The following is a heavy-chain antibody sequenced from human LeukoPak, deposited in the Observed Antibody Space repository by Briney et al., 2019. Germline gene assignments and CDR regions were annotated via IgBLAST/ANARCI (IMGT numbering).Heavy chain of an antibody. CDR3: ATAERLGYCSSTSCYLAP. J-gene: IGHJ5*02. CDR2: FDPEDGET. V-gene: IGHV1-24*01. D-gene: IGHD2-2*01. CDR1: GYTFTSYY. Sequence: ASVKVSCKASGYTFTSYYMHWVRQAPGKGLEWMGGFDPEDGETIYAQKFQGRVTMTEDTSTDTAYMELSSLRSEDTAVYYCATAERLGYCSSTSCYLAPWGQGTLVTVSS.